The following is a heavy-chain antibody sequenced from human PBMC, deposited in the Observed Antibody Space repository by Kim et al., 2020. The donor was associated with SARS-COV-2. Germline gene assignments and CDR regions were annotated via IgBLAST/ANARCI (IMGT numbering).Heavy chain of an antibody. V-gene: IGHV3-23*01. CDR1: GFTFSSFA. Sequence: GGSLRLSCAASGFTFSSFAMSWVRRAPGKGLEWVSTFSGGGGSTYYADSVKGRFTISRDNSKSTLYLQMNTLRAEDTAVYYCAKSQGWVSSTYFDYWGQG. D-gene: IGHD3-16*02. CDR2: FSGGGGST. CDR3: AKSQGWVSSTYFDY. J-gene: IGHJ4*02.